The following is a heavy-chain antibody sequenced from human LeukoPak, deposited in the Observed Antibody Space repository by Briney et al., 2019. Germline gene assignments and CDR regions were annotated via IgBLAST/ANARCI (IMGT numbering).Heavy chain of an antibody. V-gene: IGHV3-23*01. J-gene: IGHJ3*02. D-gene: IGHD3-22*01. CDR1: GFTFSSYA. Sequence: GGSLRLSCAASGFTFSSYAMSWVRQAPGKGLEWVSAISGSGGSTYYADSVKGRFTISRDNSKNTLYLQMNSLRAEDTAVNYCAKDREYSSGDYYAFDIWGQGTMVTVSS. CDR2: ISGSGGST. CDR3: AKDREYSSGDYYAFDI.